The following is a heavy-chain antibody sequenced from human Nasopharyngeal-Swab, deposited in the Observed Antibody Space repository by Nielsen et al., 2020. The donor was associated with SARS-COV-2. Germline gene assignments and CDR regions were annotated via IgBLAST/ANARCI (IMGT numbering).Heavy chain of an antibody. V-gene: IGHV4-59*01. D-gene: IGHD6-19*01. J-gene: IGHJ6*03. Sequence: SETLSLTCTVSGGSISSYYWSWIRQPPGKGLEWIGYIYYSGSTNYNPSLKSRVTMSVDTSKNQFSLKLSSVTAADTAVYYCARDVGYSSGWYGNYYYYMDVWGKGTTVTVSS. CDR1: GGSISSYY. CDR3: ARDVGYSSGWYGNYYYYMDV. CDR2: IYYSGST.